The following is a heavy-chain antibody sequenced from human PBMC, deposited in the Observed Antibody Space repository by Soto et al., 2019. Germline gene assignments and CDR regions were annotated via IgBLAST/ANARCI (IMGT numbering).Heavy chain of an antibody. CDR1: GGSISRSSYY. CDR3: ARAHGSGWSDPKYYYYYGMDV. CDR2: IYYSGST. Sequence: PSETLSLTCTVSGGSISRSSYYWGWIRQPPGKGLEWIGSIYYSGSTYYNPSLKSRVTISVDTSKNQFSLKLSSVTAADTAVYYCARAHGSGWSDPKYYYYYGMDVWGQGTTVTVSS. J-gene: IGHJ6*02. D-gene: IGHD6-19*01. V-gene: IGHV4-39*01.